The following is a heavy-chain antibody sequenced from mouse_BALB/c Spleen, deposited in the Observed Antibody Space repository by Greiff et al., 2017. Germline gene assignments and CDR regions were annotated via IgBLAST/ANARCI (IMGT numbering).Heavy chain of an antibody. CDR1: GYTFTDYA. J-gene: IGHJ4*01. CDR2: ISTYYGDA. V-gene: IGHV1S137*01. Sequence: QVQLKESGAELVGPGVSVKISCKGSGYTFTDYAMHWVKQSHAKSLEWIGVISTYYGDASYNQKFKGRATKTVDKSSSTAYMELARLTSEDSAIYYCANRGAMDYWGQGTSVTVSS. D-gene: IGHD3-1*01. CDR3: ANRGAMDY.